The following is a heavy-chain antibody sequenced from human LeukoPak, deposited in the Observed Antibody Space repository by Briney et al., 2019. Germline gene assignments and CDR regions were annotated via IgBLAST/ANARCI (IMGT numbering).Heavy chain of an antibody. CDR2: ISYDGSNK. V-gene: IGHV3-30-3*01. Sequence: GGSLRLSCAASGFTFSSYAMHWVRQAPGKGLEWVAVISYDGSNKYYADSVKGRFTISRDNSKNALYLQTNSLRAEDTAVYYCARDAPFGQYLDYWGQGTLVTVSS. D-gene: IGHD3-16*01. CDR3: ARDAPFGQYLDY. CDR1: GFTFSSYA. J-gene: IGHJ4*02.